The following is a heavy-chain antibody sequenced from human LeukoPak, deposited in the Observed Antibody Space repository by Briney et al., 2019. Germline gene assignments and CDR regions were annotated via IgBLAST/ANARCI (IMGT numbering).Heavy chain of an antibody. CDR1: GFTFSSYS. J-gene: IGHJ3*02. CDR2: ISSSSSTI. CDR3: ARRGWFHDAFDI. Sequence: GGSLRLSCAASGFTFSSYSMNWVRQAPGKGLEWVSYISSSSSTIYYADSVKGRFTISRDNAKNSLYLQINSLRDEDTAVYYCARRGWFHDAFDIWGQGTMVTVSS. D-gene: IGHD2-15*01. V-gene: IGHV3-48*02.